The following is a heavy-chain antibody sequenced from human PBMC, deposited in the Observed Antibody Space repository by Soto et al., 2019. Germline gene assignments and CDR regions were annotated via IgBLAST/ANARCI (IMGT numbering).Heavy chain of an antibody. CDR1: GYTFTGYY. J-gene: IGHJ3*02. CDR3: ARERRYYDSSGYYRAFDI. V-gene: IGHV1-2*02. Sequence: QVQLVQSGAEVKKPGASVKVSCKASGYTFTGYYMHWVRQAPGQGLEWMGWINPNSGGTNYAQKFQGRVTMTRDMSISTAYMELSRLRSDDTAVYYCARERRYYDSSGYYRAFDIWGQGTMVTVSS. CDR2: INPNSGGT. D-gene: IGHD3-22*01.